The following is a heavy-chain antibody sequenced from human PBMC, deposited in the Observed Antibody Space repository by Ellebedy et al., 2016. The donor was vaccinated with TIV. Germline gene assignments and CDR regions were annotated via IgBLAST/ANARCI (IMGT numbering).Heavy chain of an antibody. CDR1: GYSFANYW. J-gene: IGHJ3*02. Sequence: GESLKISXKGSGYSFANYWIGWVRQMPGKGLEWMGIINPRDSDTRYSPSFQGQVTISADKSISTAYLQWSSLKASDTAMYYCARQRDAFDIWGQGTMVTVSS. V-gene: IGHV5-51*01. CDR3: ARQRDAFDI. CDR2: INPRDSDT.